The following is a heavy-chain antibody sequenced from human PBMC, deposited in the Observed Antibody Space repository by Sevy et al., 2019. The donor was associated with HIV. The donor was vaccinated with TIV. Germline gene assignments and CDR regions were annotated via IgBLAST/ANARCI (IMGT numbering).Heavy chain of an antibody. CDR3: VKGLETEEVAPAPAPPYFHYYGMDV. CDR1: GFTFNTYA. D-gene: IGHD1-1*01. J-gene: IGHJ6*02. Sequence: GGSLRLSCAASGFTFNTYAMNWVRQAPGRGLEWVSSVSGNGFDKYYADSVKGRFTISRDNYRNTVSLQMNSLRVDDEGLYYCVKGLETEEVAPAPAPPYFHYYGMDVWGQRTTVTVSS. V-gene: IGHV3-23*01. CDR2: VSGNGFDK.